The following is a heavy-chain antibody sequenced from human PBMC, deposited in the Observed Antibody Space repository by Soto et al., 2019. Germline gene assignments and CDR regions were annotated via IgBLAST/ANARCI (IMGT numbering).Heavy chain of an antibody. Sequence: ASVKVSFKASGGTFSSYAISWVRQAPGQGLEWMGGIIPIFGNTNYAQKLQGRVTMTTDTSTSTAYMELRSLRSDDTAVYYCARDWNGLEYYYDSSGYYHRALGYWGQGTLVTVSS. CDR3: ARDWNGLEYYYDSSGYYHRALGY. J-gene: IGHJ4*02. CDR1: GGTFSSYA. D-gene: IGHD3-22*01. CDR2: IIPIFGNT. V-gene: IGHV1-18*01.